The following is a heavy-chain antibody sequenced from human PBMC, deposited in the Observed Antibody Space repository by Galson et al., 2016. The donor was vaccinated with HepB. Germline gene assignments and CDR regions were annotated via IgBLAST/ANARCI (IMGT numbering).Heavy chain of an antibody. Sequence: SLRLSCAASGFTFSDSAMHWVRQASGKGLEWVGRIRSKADNSAAAYAASVKGRFTIPRDDSENTAYLQMNSLKIEDTAVYYCTRGYCAGTSCYPQFDPWGQGTLVTVSS. D-gene: IGHD2-2*01. CDR3: TRGYCAGTSCYPQFDP. CDR1: GFTFSDSA. J-gene: IGHJ5*02. V-gene: IGHV3-73*01. CDR2: IRSKADNSAA.